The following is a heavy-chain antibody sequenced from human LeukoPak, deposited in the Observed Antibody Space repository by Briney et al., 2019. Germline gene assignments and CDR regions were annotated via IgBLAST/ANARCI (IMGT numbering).Heavy chain of an antibody. CDR2: MKYDGSEK. CDR3: GRGLGDDLWSGYYRDY. Sequence: GRSLRLSCVASGFTFSRYWMTWVSQAPGKGLEWVANMKYDGSEKYYVDSVNGRFTISRDNAKNSLYLQMNKLRAEDTAVYYCGRGLGDDLWSGYYRDYWGQGILVTVSS. J-gene: IGHJ4*02. D-gene: IGHD3-3*01. CDR1: GFTFSRYW. V-gene: IGHV3-7*01.